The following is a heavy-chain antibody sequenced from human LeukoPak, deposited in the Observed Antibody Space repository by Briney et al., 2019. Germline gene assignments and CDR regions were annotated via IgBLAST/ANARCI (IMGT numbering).Heavy chain of an antibody. Sequence: GASVKVSCKTSGYTFTNYAISWVRQAPGQGLEWMGSISPYSGNADYAQKLQGRVTMTTDTSTTTGYMELRGLRSDDTAIYYCARGWLQPYWYFDLWGRGTLVTVSS. V-gene: IGHV1-18*01. CDR2: ISPYSGNA. CDR1: GYTFTNYA. CDR3: ARGWLQPYWYFDL. D-gene: IGHD5-18*01. J-gene: IGHJ2*01.